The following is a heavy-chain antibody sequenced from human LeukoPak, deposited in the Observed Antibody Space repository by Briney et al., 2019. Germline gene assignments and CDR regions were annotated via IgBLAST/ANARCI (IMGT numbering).Heavy chain of an antibody. CDR3: ARHLWFGEL. D-gene: IGHD3-10*01. CDR2: INPDDGST. Sequence: GGSLRLSCAASGFTFRKYWLHWVRQAPGKGLVWVSRINPDDGSTSYAGSVKGRFTISRDNAKNSLYLQMNSLRAEDTAVYYCARHLWFGELWGQGTLVTVSS. J-gene: IGHJ4*02. CDR1: GFTFRKYW. V-gene: IGHV3-74*01.